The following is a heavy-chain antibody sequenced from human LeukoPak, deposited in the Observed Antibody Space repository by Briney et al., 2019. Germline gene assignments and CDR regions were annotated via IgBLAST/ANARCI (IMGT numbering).Heavy chain of an antibody. CDR1: GFTFSSYS. CDR3: ARGSRSSSPLNFDY. Sequence: PGGSLRLSCAASGFTFSSYSMNWVRQAPGKGLEWVSSISSSSSYIHYADSVKGRFTISRDNAKNSLYLQMNSLRAEDTAVYYCARGSRSSSPLNFDYWGQGTLVTVSS. J-gene: IGHJ4*02. D-gene: IGHD2-2*01. CDR2: ISSSSSYI. V-gene: IGHV3-21*01.